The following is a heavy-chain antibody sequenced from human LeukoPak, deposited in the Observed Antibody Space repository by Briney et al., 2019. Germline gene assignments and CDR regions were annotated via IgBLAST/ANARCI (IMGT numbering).Heavy chain of an antibody. CDR3: ARAYQRLGDLSLPDY. Sequence: ASAKVSCKASGYTFTNYAMNWVRQAPGQGLEWMGWIHPSTGNPTYAQGFTGRFVFSLDTSVCTTYLQISSLKAEDTAVYYCARAYQRLGDLSLPDYWGQGTLVTVSS. D-gene: IGHD3-16*02. CDR1: GYTFTNYA. J-gene: IGHJ4*02. CDR2: IHPSTGNP. V-gene: IGHV7-4-1*02.